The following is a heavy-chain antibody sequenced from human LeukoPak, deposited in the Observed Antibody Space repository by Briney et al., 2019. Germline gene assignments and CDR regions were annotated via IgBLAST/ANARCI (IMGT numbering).Heavy chain of an antibody. J-gene: IGHJ5*02. D-gene: IGHD3-22*01. CDR3: ARHFNGDPSYYDSSGYYNWFDP. CDR2: IYPRDSDT. V-gene: IGHV5-51*01. Sequence: GESLKISFKGSGYSFTSYWIGWVRQLPGKGLELMGIIYPRDSDTRYSPSFQGQVTISAYKSISTAYLQWSSLKPSDTAMYYCARHFNGDPSYYDSSGYYNWFDPWGQGTLVTVSS. CDR1: GYSFTSYW.